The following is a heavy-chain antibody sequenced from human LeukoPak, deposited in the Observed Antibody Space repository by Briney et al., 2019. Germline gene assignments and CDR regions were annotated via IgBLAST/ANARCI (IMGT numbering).Heavy chain of an antibody. CDR3: ANGGTYSSGP. J-gene: IGHJ5*02. D-gene: IGHD3-22*01. CDR1: GFAFSNSW. V-gene: IGHV3-7*01. CDR2: IKPDGSAQ. Sequence: GGSLRLSCAASGFAFSNSWMSWVRQAPGKGLEWVATIKPDGSAQYYVDSVKGRFTISRDNAKNSLFLQINSLRAEDTAVCYCANGGTYSSGPWGQGTLVTVSS.